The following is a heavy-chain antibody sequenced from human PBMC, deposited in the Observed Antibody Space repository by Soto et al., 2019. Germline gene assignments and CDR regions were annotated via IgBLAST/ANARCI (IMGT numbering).Heavy chain of an antibody. D-gene: IGHD2-15*01. CDR1: GGSFSGYY. J-gene: IGHJ5*02. CDR2: INHRGST. Sequence: QVQLQQWGAGLLKPSETLSLTCAVYGGSFSGYYWSWIRQPPGKGLEWIGEINHRGSTNYNPSLKSRVTISVDTSKNQFSLKLSSVTAGDTALYYSARGRVVVVAAHRFDPWGQGTLVTVCS. CDR3: ARGRVVVVAAHRFDP. V-gene: IGHV4-34*01.